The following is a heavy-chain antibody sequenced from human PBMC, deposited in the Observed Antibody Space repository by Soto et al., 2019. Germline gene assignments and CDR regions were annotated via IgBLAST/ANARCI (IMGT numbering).Heavy chain of an antibody. CDR2: IWYDGRNK. D-gene: IGHD4-4*01. Sequence: PGGSLRLSCVASEIAFNTYAIHWVRQAPGQGLEWVAVIWYDGRNKYYAESVKGRFTISRDNAQNTVSLQRNSLRPDDTAIYHCARGGLQSFYFPPDFWGRGTLVTVSS. V-gene: IGHV3-33*01. CDR3: ARGGLQSFYFPPDF. J-gene: IGHJ4*02. CDR1: EIAFNTYA.